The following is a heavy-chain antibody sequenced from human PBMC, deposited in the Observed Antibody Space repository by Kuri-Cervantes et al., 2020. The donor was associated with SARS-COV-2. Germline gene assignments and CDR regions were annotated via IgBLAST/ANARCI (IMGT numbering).Heavy chain of an antibody. D-gene: IGHD2-2*01. V-gene: IGHV3-33*08. CDR2: IWYDGSNK. J-gene: IGHJ4*02. CDR3: ARDMACTSTSCYGFDY. CDR1: EFSFSSYG. Sequence: GGSLRLSCAASEFSFSSYGMSWVRQAPGKGLEWVAVIWYDGSNKYCADSVKGRFTISRDNSKNTLYLQMNSLSAEDTAVYYCARDMACTSTSCYGFDYWGQGTLVTVSS.